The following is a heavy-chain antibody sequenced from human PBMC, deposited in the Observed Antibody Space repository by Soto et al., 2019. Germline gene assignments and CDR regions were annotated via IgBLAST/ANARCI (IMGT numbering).Heavy chain of an antibody. D-gene: IGHD3-16*01. Sequence: ASVKVSCKASGYTFTSYDINWVRQASGQGLEWMGWMNPNSGNTGYAQKFQGRATMTRNTSISTAYMELSSLRSEDTAVYYCARGRVGYDYVWGSYALYSAYFDYWGQGTLVTVSS. CDR1: GYTFTSYD. V-gene: IGHV1-8*01. CDR2: MNPNSGNT. CDR3: ARGRVGYDYVWGSYALYSAYFDY. J-gene: IGHJ4*02.